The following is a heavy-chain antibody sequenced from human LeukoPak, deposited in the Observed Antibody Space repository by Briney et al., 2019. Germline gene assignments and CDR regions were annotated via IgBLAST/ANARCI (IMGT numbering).Heavy chain of an antibody. CDR1: GFTFSSYS. CDR3: ARAGDYYDRRYFDY. V-gene: IGHV3-48*02. J-gene: IGHJ4*02. D-gene: IGHD3-22*01. CDR2: ISSSSSTI. Sequence: GGSLRLSCAASGFTFSSYSMNWVRQAPGKGLEWVSYISSSSSTIYYADSVKGRFTISRDNAKNSLYLQMNSLRDEDTAVYYCARAGDYYDRRYFDYWGQGTPVTVSS.